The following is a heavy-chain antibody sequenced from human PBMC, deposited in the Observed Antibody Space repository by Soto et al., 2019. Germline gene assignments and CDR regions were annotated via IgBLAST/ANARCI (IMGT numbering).Heavy chain of an antibody. CDR3: ARGGYDSSGYYLDY. D-gene: IGHD3-22*01. J-gene: IGHJ4*02. CDR1: GFTFSSYS. CDR2: ISSSSSTI. Sequence: EVQLVESGGGLVQPGGSLRLSCAASGFTFSSYSMNWVRQAPGKGLEWVSYISSSSSTIYYADSVKGRFTISRDNAKNSLYLQMNSLRDEDTAVYYCARGGYDSSGYYLDYWGQGTLVTVSS. V-gene: IGHV3-48*02.